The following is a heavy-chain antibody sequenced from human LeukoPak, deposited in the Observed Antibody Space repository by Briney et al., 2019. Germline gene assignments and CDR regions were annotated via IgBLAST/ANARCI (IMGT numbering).Heavy chain of an antibody. CDR3: TRSGYRHPYHFES. D-gene: IGHD3-22*01. J-gene: IGHJ4*02. CDR2: IYTGGGT. V-gene: IGHV3-53*01. CDR1: GMRVGNNF. Sequence: RLACAVSGMRVGNNFMSSVRQDQGKGLEWVSVIYTGGGTDHADSVKGRFTISRDNSKNTLSLQMNSLRADDTAIYYCTRSGYRHPYHFESWGQGTLVIVSS.